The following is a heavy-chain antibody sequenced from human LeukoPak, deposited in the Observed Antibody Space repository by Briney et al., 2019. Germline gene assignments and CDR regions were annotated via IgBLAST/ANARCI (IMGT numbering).Heavy chain of an antibody. D-gene: IGHD2-2*01. CDR1: GFTFSSYA. Sequence: GGSLRLSCAASGFTFSSYAMSWARQAPGKGLEWVSAISGSGGSTYYADSVKGRFTISRDNSRNTLYLQMNTLRAEDTAVYYCAKDGQDPSSYGCYYYYMDVWGKGTTVTVSS. CDR3: AKDGQDPSSYGCYYYYMDV. V-gene: IGHV3-23*01. CDR2: ISGSGGST. J-gene: IGHJ6*03.